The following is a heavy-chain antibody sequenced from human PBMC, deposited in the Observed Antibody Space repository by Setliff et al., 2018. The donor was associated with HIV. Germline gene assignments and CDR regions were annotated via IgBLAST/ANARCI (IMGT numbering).Heavy chain of an antibody. Sequence: GSLRLSCAASGFTFSSYPMTWVRQAPGKGLEWVSAISGSGGSTYYADSVKGRFTISRDNSKNTLYLQMDSLRAEDTAVYYCVRDQNTPSRCRSKTCINPGDYWGLGTLVTVSS. CDR3: VRDQNTPSRCRSKTCINPGDY. J-gene: IGHJ4*02. CDR1: GFTFSSYP. D-gene: IGHD2-2*01. CDR2: ISGSGGST. V-gene: IGHV3-23*01.